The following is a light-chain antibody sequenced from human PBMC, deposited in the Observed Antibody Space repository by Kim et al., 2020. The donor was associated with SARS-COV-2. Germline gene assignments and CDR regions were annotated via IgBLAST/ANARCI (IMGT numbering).Light chain of an antibody. Sequence: SYELTQPPSLSVSPGQTAIITCSGDKLGDKYAFWYQQKPGQSPMVVIYQDAKRPSGIPERFSGSSSGITATLTISGTQPMDEADYYCQTWDSSTAIFGGG. CDR2: QDA. V-gene: IGLV3-1*01. CDR1: KLGDKY. J-gene: IGLJ2*01. CDR3: QTWDSSTAI.